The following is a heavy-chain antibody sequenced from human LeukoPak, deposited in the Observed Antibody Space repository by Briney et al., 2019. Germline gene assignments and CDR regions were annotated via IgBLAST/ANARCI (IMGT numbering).Heavy chain of an antibody. J-gene: IGHJ3*01. CDR2: ISYDGSNK. V-gene: IGHV3-30*04. Sequence: GGSLRLSCAASGFTFSSYATHWVRQAPGKGLEWVAVISYDGSNKYYADSVKGRFTISRDNSKNTLYLQMNSLRAEDTAVYYCARDLVDYDSSGPDAFDVWGQGTMVTVSS. CDR1: GFTFSSYA. CDR3: ARDLVDYDSSGPDAFDV. D-gene: IGHD3-22*01.